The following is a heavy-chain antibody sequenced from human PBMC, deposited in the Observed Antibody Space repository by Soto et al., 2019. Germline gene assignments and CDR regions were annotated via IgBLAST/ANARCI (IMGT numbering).Heavy chain of an antibody. V-gene: IGHV1-8*01. CDR1: GYTFTSYD. CDR2: MTPNSGNT. CDR3: ARGQHGDPGWGWFDP. J-gene: IGHJ5*02. Sequence: VQLVQSGAEVKKPGASVKVSCKASGYTFTSYDINWVRQATGQGLEWMGWMTPNSGNTGYAQKFQGRVTKTRNTSLSTAYMELSSLRSEDTAVYYCARGQHGDPGWGWFDPWGQRTLVTVSS. D-gene: IGHD4-17*01.